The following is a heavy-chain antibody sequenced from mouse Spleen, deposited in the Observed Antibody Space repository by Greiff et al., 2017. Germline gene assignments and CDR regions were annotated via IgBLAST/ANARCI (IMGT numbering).Heavy chain of an antibody. Sequence: EVMLVESEGGLVQPGSSVKLSCTASGFTFSDYYMAWVRPVPEQGLEWVANINYDGSSTYYLDSLKSRFIISRDNAKNILYLQMSSLTSEDTATYYCAREGPYYYAMDDWGQGTSVTVSA. CDR3: AREGPYYYAMDD. CDR2: INYDGSST. CDR1: GFTFSDYY. V-gene: IGHV5-16*01. J-gene: IGHJ4*01.